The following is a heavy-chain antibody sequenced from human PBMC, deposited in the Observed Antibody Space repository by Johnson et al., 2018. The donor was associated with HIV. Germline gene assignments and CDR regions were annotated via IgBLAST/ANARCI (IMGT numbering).Heavy chain of an antibody. V-gene: IGHV3-30*04. Sequence: VQLLESGGGVVQPGGSLRLSCAASEFTFNTYAMHWVRQAPGKGLEWVAVISYDGSTKYYADSVKGRFTISRDNSKNTLYLQMNSLRTEDTAVYYCARGRWLRDAFDIWGQGTMVTVSS. D-gene: IGHD3-22*01. J-gene: IGHJ3*02. CDR1: EFTFNTYA. CDR2: ISYDGSTK. CDR3: ARGRWLRDAFDI.